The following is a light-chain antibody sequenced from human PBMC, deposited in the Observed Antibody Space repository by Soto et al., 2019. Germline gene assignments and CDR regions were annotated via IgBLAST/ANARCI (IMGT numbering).Light chain of an antibody. CDR3: QQRRSWQVT. J-gene: IGKJ5*01. V-gene: IGKV3D-20*02. Sequence: EIVLTQSPGTLSLSPGERATLSCRASLSVSSSYLAWYQQKPGQAPRLLIYGASSRATGIPDRFSGSGSGTDFILTISSLEPEDFAVYYCQQRRSWQVTFGQGTRLEIK. CDR2: GAS. CDR1: LSVSSSY.